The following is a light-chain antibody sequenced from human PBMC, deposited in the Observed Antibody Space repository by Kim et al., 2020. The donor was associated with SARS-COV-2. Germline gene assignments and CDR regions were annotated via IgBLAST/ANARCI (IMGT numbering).Light chain of an antibody. J-gene: IGLJ2*01. CDR2: RDN. CDR1: SIGSKI. CDR3: QVWDSTTVI. Sequence: GALGGTARINCGGNSIGSKIVHWYQQKPGQAPVLVIYRDNNRPSRIPERFSGSNSGNTAALTISRAQDGDEADYYCQVWDSTTVIFGGGTQLTVL. V-gene: IGLV3-9*01.